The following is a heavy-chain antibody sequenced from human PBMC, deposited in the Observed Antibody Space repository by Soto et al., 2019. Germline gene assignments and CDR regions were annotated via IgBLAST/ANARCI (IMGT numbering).Heavy chain of an antibody. CDR2: ISYDGTNK. CDR1: GFTFSTYG. D-gene: IGHD3-22*01. CDR3: AKDRDYYYDYSGNDY. V-gene: IGHV3-30*18. Sequence: GGSLRLSCAASGFTFSTYGMHWVRQAPGKGLEWVAVISYDGTNKYYADSVKGRFTISRDNSKDTLYLQMNSLRAEDTAVYYCAKDRDYYYDYSGNDYWGQGTLVTVSS. J-gene: IGHJ4*02.